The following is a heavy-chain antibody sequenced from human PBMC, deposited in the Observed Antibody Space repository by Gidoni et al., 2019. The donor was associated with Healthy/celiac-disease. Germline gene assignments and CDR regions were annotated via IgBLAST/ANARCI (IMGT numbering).Heavy chain of an antibody. V-gene: IGHV3-74*01. D-gene: IGHD6-13*01. Sequence: EVQLVESGGGLVQPGGSLRLSCAASGFTFSSYWMHWVRQAPGKGLVWVSRINSDGSSTSYADSVKGRFTISRDNAKNTLYLQMNSLRAEDTAVYYCAAVIAAAGYYYYYGMDVWGQGTTVTVSS. J-gene: IGHJ6*02. CDR1: GFTFSSYW. CDR3: AAVIAAAGYYYYYGMDV. CDR2: INSDGSST.